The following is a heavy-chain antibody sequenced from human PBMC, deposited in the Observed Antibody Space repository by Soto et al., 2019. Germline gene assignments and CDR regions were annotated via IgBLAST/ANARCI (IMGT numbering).Heavy chain of an antibody. CDR3: SRIVESYDSSGYYYFSFDY. CDR1: GGSISSYY. J-gene: IGHJ4*02. CDR2: IYYSGST. Sequence: PSETLSLTCTVSGGSISSYYWSWIRQPPRKGLEWIGYIYYSGSTNYNPSLKSRVTISVDTSKIQFSLKLSSVTAADTAVYYCSRIVESYDSSGYYYFSFDYWGQGTLVTVSS. D-gene: IGHD3-22*01. V-gene: IGHV4-59*01.